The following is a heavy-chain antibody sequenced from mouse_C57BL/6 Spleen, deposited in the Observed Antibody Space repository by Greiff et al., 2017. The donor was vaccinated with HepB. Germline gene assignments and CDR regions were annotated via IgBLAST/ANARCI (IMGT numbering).Heavy chain of an antibody. J-gene: IGHJ3*01. CDR3: ARDSAYGYGARRFAY. CDR2: ISDGGSYT. D-gene: IGHD2-2*01. Sequence: EVKLVESGGGLVKPGGSLKLSCAASGFTFSSYAMSWVRQTPEKRLEWVATISDGGSYTYYPDNVKGRFTISRDNAKNNLYLQMSHLKSEDTAMYYCARDSAYGYGARRFAYWGQGTLVTVSA. CDR1: GFTFSSYA. V-gene: IGHV5-4*01.